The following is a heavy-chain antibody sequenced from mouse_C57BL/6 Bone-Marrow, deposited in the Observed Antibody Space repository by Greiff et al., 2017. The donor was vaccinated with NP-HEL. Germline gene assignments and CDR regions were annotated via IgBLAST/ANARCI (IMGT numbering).Heavy chain of an antibody. V-gene: IGHV1-55*01. CDR2: IYPGSGRT. D-gene: IGHD1-1*01. J-gene: IGHJ1*03. CDR1: GYTFTSYW. CDR3: ARRTTVERGYFDV. Sequence: VQLQQPGAELVKPGASVKMSCKASGYTFTSYWITWVQQRPGQGLEWIGDIYPGSGRTNYNEKFKSKVTLPVDTSSSTAYMQLSSLTSEDSAVYYCARRTTVERGYFDVWGTGTTVTVSS.